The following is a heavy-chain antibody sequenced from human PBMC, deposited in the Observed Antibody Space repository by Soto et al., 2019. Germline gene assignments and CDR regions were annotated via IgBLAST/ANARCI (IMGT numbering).Heavy chain of an antibody. CDR1: GFTFSSYG. CDR2: ISYDGSNK. CDR3: AKGDSSGWYYYYYYGMDV. Sequence: LRLSCAASGFTFSSYGMHWVRQAPGKGLEWVAVISYDGSNKYYADSVKGRFTISRDNSKNTLYLQMNSLRAEDTAVYYCAKGDSSGWYYYYYYGMDVWGQGTTVTVSS. V-gene: IGHV3-30*18. D-gene: IGHD6-19*01. J-gene: IGHJ6*02.